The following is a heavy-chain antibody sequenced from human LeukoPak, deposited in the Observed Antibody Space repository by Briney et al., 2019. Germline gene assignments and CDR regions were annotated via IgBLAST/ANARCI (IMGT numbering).Heavy chain of an antibody. J-gene: IGHJ4*02. CDR1: GGSISSSYYY. CDR2: INHSGST. D-gene: IGHD1-26*01. CDR3: ASVGAADY. Sequence: PSETLSLTCTVSGGSISSSYYYWSWIRQPPGKGLEWIGEINHSGSTNYNPSLKSRVTISVDTSKNQFSLKLSSVTAADTAVYYCASVGAADYWGQGTLVTVSS. V-gene: IGHV4-39*07.